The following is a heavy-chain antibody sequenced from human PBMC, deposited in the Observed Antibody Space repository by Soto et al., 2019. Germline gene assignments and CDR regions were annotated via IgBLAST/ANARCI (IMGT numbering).Heavy chain of an antibody. CDR2: ISYSVGA. CDR3: ARLAVAGTHYFDN. J-gene: IGHJ4*02. CDR1: AGSISRYY. D-gene: IGHD6-19*01. Sequence: PSETLSLTCSVSAGSISRYYWGWVRQPPGEGLEWIAYISYSVGASYNPSLKSRVTISLDTSKNQIALRLMSVTAADTAVYYCARLAVAGTHYFDNWGQGTLVTVSS. V-gene: IGHV4-59*01.